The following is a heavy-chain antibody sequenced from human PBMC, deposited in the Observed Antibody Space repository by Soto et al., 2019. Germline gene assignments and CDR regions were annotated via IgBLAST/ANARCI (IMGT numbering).Heavy chain of an antibody. CDR2: TYYRSKWYN. CDR3: AREWAMTTLFNYYYYGMDV. Sequence: SQTLSLTCAISGDSVSSNSAAWNWIRQSPSRGLEWLGRTYYRSKWYNDYAVSVKSRITINPDTSKNQFSLQLNSVTPEDTAVYYCAREWAMTTLFNYYYYGMDVWGQGTTVTVSS. D-gene: IGHD4-17*01. CDR1: GDSVSSNSAA. J-gene: IGHJ6*02. V-gene: IGHV6-1*01.